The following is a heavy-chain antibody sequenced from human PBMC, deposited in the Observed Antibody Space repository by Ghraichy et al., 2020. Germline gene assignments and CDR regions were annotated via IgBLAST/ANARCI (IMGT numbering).Heavy chain of an antibody. V-gene: IGHV3-13*01. CDR2: IGAAGDT. Sequence: GGPRLSCAASGFTFSTYDIHWVRQATGKGLEWVSGIGAAGDTYYPGSVKGRFTISRENAKNSLYLQLNSLRAGDTAVYYCARARDSHCLGGICSYYFDYWGQGTLVTVSS. CDR3: ARARDSHCLGGICSYYFDY. D-gene: IGHD4-23*01. J-gene: IGHJ4*02. CDR1: GFTFSTYD.